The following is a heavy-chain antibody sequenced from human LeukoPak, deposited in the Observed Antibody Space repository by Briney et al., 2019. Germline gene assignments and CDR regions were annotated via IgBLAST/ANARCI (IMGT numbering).Heavy chain of an antibody. CDR3: AREGPPYYYDSSGYYNYYYYGMDV. J-gene: IGHJ6*02. CDR2: IIPILGIA. D-gene: IGHD3-22*01. CDR1: GGTFSSYA. Sequence: ASVKVSCKASGGTFSSYAISWVRQAPGQGLEGMGRIIPILGIANYAQKFQGRVTITADKSTSTAYMELSSLRSEDTAVYYCAREGPPYYYDSSGYYNYYYYGMDVWGQGTTVTVSS. V-gene: IGHV1-69*04.